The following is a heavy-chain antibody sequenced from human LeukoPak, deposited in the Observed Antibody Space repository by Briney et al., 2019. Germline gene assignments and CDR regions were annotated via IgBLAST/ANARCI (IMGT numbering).Heavy chain of an antibody. D-gene: IGHD3-3*01. V-gene: IGHV3-7*01. CDR2: IKEDGSET. J-gene: IGHJ3*02. CDR3: ARDTRYYDFWSGYQDAFDI. CDR1: GFTFRNSW. Sequence: GGSLRLSCAASGFTFRNSWMSWVRQAPGKGLEWVANIKEDGSETHYVDSLKGRFTISRDNAKNSLYLQMNNLRVEDTAVYYCARDTRYYDFWSGYQDAFDIWGQGTMVTVSS.